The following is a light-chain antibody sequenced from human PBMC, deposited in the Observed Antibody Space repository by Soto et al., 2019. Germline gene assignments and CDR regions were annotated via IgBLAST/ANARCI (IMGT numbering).Light chain of an antibody. CDR3: SSYTSSSRRV. V-gene: IGLV2-14*01. Sequence: QSALTQPASVSGSPGQSITISCTGTSSDVGGYNYVSWYQQHPGKAPKLMIYEVSNQPSGVSNRFSGSKSGNTASLTISGLQAEDEADYYCSSYTSSSRRVFGGGTKLTVL. J-gene: IGLJ2*01. CDR1: SSDVGGYNY. CDR2: EVS.